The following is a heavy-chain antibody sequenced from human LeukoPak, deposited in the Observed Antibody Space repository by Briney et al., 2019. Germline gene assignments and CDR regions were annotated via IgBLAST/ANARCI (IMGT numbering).Heavy chain of an antibody. CDR3: AKGSSSVAGGRNYFDY. CDR2: ISGSGGST. J-gene: IGHJ4*02. Sequence: GGSLRLSCAASGFTFSSYAMSWVRQAPGKGLEWVSGISGSGGSTYYADSVKGRFTISRDNYKNTLYLQMNSLRAEDTAVYYCAKGSSSVAGGRNYFDYWGQGTLVTVSS. CDR1: GFTFSSYA. D-gene: IGHD6-19*01. V-gene: IGHV3-23*01.